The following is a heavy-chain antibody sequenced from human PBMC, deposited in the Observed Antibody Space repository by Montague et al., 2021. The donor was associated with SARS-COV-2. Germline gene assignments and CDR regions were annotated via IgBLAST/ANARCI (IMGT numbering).Heavy chain of an antibody. CDR3: TTYASGSPAY. CDR2: IESKIVGGTI. Sequence: SMSLSWAASGFTVTDTYMTWVRQAPGKGLEWVGRIESKIVGGTIDYAAPVKDRFTISRDDSRNTLYLQMDSLKTDDTAVYYCTTYASGSPAYWGQGTLVTVSS. V-gene: IGHV3-15*04. J-gene: IGHJ4*02. D-gene: IGHD1-26*01. CDR1: GFTVTDTY.